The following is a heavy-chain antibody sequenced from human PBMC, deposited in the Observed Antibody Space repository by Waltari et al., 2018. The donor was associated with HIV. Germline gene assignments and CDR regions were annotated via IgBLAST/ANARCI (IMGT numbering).Heavy chain of an antibody. CDR2: NNPNSGGT. CDR3: ARETVAAGTAADY. J-gene: IGHJ4*02. D-gene: IGHD6-13*01. V-gene: IGHV1-2*02. Sequence: QVQLVQSGAEVKKPGASVKVSCKASGYTFTGYYMHWVRQAPGQGLEWMGWNNPNSGGTNYAQKVQDRVTMTRDTSISTAYMELSSLRSDDTAVYYCARETVAAGTAADYWGQGTLVTVSS. CDR1: GYTFTGYY.